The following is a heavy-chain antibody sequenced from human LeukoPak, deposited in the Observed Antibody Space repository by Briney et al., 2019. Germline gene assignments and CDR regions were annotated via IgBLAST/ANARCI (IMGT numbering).Heavy chain of an antibody. CDR2: ISYDGSNK. CDR3: ASLSTSSGQQFDY. D-gene: IGHD2-2*01. V-gene: IGHV3-30*04. J-gene: IGHJ4*02. Sequence: GRSLRLSCAASGFTFSSYAMHWVRQAPGKGLEWVAVISYDGSNKYYADSVKGRFTISRDNSKNTLYLQMSSLRAEDTAVYYCASLSTSSGQQFDYWGQGTLVTVSS. CDR1: GFTFSSYA.